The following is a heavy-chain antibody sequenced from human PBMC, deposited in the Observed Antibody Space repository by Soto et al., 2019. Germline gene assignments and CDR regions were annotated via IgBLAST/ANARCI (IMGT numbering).Heavy chain of an antibody. CDR1: GFTFSSYG. V-gene: IGHV3-30*18. J-gene: IGHJ1*01. CDR3: AKEDRVDDYSNFYSEYFQH. D-gene: IGHD4-4*01. Sequence: QVQLVESGEGVVQPGRSLRLSCAASGFTFSSYGMHWVRQAPGKGLEWVAVISYDGSNKYYADSVKGRFTISRDNSKNTLYLQMNSLRAEDTAVYYCAKEDRVDDYSNFYSEYFQHWGQGTLVTVSS. CDR2: ISYDGSNK.